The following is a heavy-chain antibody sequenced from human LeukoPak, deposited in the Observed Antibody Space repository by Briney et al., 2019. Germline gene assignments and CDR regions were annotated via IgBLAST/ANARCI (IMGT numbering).Heavy chain of an antibody. V-gene: IGHV4-4*07. CDR2: IYVGGST. CDR3: ARWHMNSQDV. CDR1: DGSISYYY. J-gene: IGHJ6*02. D-gene: IGHD4-23*01. Sequence: PSETLSLTCTVSDGSISYYYWSWIRQPAGKGLEWIGRIYVGGSTNYSPSLKSRVSMSLDKSKNQFSLKLISVSAADTAVYYCARWHMNSQDVWGRGTAVTVS.